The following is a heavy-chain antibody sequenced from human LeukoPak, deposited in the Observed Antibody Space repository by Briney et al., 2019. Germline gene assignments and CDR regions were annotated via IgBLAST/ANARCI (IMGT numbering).Heavy chain of an antibody. Sequence: GGSLRLSCAASGFSFSTSVIHWVRQPSGKGLEWVGRIRSKAFSYATAYAASVRGRFTISRDDSRTTAYLQMNSLKTEDTAVYYCTTAAPPYYDGSGYCLWGQGTLVTVSS. CDR3: TTAAPPYYDGSGYCL. CDR2: IRSKAFSYAT. V-gene: IGHV3-73*01. D-gene: IGHD3-22*01. J-gene: IGHJ4*02. CDR1: GFSFSTSV.